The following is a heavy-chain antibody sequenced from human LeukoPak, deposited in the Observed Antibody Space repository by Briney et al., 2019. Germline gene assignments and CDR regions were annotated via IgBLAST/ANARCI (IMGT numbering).Heavy chain of an antibody. CDR3: AREPIIAAAGY. CDR2: INHGGST. CDR1: GENFSIYF. Sequence: SETRSLTCAVYGENFSIYFYSWIRQPPGKGLEWIGEINHGGSTSYNPSLKSRVTISVDTSKNQFSLKLSSVTAADTAVDYCAREPIIAAAGYWGQGTLVTVSS. D-gene: IGHD6-13*01. V-gene: IGHV4-34*09. J-gene: IGHJ4*02.